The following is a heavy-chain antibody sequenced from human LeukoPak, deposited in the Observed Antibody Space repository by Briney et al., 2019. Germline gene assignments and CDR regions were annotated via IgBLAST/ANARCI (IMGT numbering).Heavy chain of an antibody. CDR3: AAGGGNTFNP. D-gene: IGHD1/OR15-1a*01. Sequence: GGSLRLSCAASGFTFSSQALSWVRQAPGKGLEWVSSFTGSDGNIHYVDSVKGRFTLSRDTSKETIYLQINSLRADDTAMYYCAAGGGNTFNPWGQGVLVTVSS. V-gene: IGHV3-23*01. CDR2: FTGSDGNI. J-gene: IGHJ5*02. CDR1: GFTFSSQA.